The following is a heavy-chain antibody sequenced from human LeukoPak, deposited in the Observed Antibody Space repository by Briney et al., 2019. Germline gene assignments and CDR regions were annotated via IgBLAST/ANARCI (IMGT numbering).Heavy chain of an antibody. CDR1: GFTFSSYG. D-gene: IGHD6-13*01. Sequence: GGSLRLSCAASGFTFSSYGMHWVRQVPGKGLEWVAVISYDGSNKYYADSVKGRFTISRDNSKNTLYLQMNSLRAEDTAVYYCAKALAAAVDYWAREPWSPSPQ. CDR2: ISYDGSNK. J-gene: IGHJ4*02. CDR3: AKALAAAVDY. V-gene: IGHV3-30*18.